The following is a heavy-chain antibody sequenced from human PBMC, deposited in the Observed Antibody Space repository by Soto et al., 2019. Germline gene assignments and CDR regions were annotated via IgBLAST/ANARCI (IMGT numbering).Heavy chain of an antibody. V-gene: IGHV4-31*03. CDR3: ARGRPPSPTPSDY. D-gene: IGHD6-6*01. CDR1: GGSISSGGYY. J-gene: IGHJ4*02. Sequence: SETLSLTCTVSGGSISSGGYYWSWIRQHPGKGLEWIGYIYYSGSTYYNPSLKSRVTISVDTSKNQFSLKLSSVTAADTAVYYWARGRPPSPTPSDYPGQATLVTVSS. CDR2: IYYSGST.